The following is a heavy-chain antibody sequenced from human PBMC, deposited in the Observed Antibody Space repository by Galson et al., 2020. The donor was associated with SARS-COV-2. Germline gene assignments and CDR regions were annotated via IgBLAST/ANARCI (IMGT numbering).Heavy chain of an antibody. V-gene: IGHV4-38-2*02. CDR2: IHFSGNT. Sequence: ASETLSLTCTVSNYSISSHCYWGWVRQSPGRGLEWIGNIHFSGNTHYNPSLKSRVTISVDTSKNQFSLTLTSVTAADTAVHYCARYQLLFPFDYWGRGALVTVSS. CDR3: ARYQLLFPFDY. J-gene: IGHJ4*02. CDR1: NYSISSHCY. D-gene: IGHD2-2*01.